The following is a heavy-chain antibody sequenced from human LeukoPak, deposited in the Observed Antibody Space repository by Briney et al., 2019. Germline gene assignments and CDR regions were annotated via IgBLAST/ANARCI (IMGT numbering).Heavy chain of an antibody. D-gene: IGHD3-9*01. Sequence: GGSLRLSCAASGFTFSDYYMSWIRQAPGKGLEWVSYISSSGSTIYYADSVKGRFTISRDNAKNSLYLQMNSLRAEDTAVYYCARDREGYDILTGYYAANDYWGQGTMVTVSS. CDR1: GFTFSDYY. CDR3: ARDREGYDILTGYYAANDY. J-gene: IGHJ4*02. V-gene: IGHV3-11*04. CDR2: ISSSGSTI.